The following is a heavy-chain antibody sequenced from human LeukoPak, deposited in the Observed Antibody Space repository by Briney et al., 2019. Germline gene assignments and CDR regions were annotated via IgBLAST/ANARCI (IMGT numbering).Heavy chain of an antibody. CDR3: ARRNDFDI. CDR2: IYSSGST. J-gene: IGHJ3*02. CDR1: GCSITGYH. V-gene: IGHV4-4*08. Sequence: SETLSLTCTVSGCSITGYHWSWIRQPPGKGLEWIGYIYSSGSTEYKPSLKSRATISADTSRNQFSLKLTSVTAADTAIYYCARRNDFDIWGQGTMVTVSS.